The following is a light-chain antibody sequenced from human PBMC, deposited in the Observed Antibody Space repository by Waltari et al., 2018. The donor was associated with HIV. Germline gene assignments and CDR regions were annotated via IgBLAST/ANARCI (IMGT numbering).Light chain of an antibody. V-gene: IGLV2-14*01. CDR3: SSYTRGTTPVV. CDR1: SSDIGAYNY. J-gene: IGLJ2*01. CDR2: EVS. Sequence: QSALTQPASVSGSPGQSITISCSGTSSDIGAYNYVSWYQKYPGKAPKLMIYEVSYRPAGVSSRFSAAKSGNMASLTISGLQADDGAHYYCSSYTRGTTPVVFGGGTKLTVL.